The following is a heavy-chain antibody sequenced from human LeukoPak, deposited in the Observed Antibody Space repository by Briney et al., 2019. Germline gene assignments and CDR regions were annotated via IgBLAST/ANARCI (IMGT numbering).Heavy chain of an antibody. J-gene: IGHJ1*01. D-gene: IGHD6-19*01. Sequence: GGSLRLSCAASGFTFSDYYMTWIRQAPGKGLQWLSFISDSSRTIYYADSVKGRFTISRDNAKNSLYLQMSSLRAEDTAIYYCARSSLPGRSGRTVYFQHWGQGALVTVSS. CDR2: ISDSSRTI. V-gene: IGHV3-11*01. CDR3: ARSSLPGRSGRTVYFQH. CDR1: GFTFSDYY.